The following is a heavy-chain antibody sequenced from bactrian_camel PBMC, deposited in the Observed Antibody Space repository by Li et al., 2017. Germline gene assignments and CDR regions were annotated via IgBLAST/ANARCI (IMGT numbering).Heavy chain of an antibody. Sequence: HVQLVESGGGSVQAGGSLRLSCVASAYTFSNYCMAWFRQAPGKEREGVALIATDSSTSYTGSVKGRFTISRDNAKNTVYLQMNNLRPEDTATYYCAEGRGSRGEHCYSLNYWGQGTQVTVS. J-gene: IGHJ4*01. CDR2: IATDSST. V-gene: IGHV3S53*01. CDR3: AEGRGSRGEHCYSLNY. CDR1: AYTFSNYC. D-gene: IGHD6*01.